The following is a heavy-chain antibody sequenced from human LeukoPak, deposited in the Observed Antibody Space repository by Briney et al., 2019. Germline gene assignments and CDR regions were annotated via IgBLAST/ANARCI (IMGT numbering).Heavy chain of an antibody. CDR3: AKDLHHSSSWFYSPSDY. D-gene: IGHD6-13*01. J-gene: IGHJ4*02. Sequence: PGGSLRLSCAASGFTVSGNYMSWVRQAPGKGLECVAVIYSGGDTYYADSVKGRFTISRDNSKNTLYLQMNSLRAEDTAVYYCAKDLHHSSSWFYSPSDYWGQGTLVTVSS. V-gene: IGHV3-53*05. CDR2: IYSGGDT. CDR1: GFTVSGNY.